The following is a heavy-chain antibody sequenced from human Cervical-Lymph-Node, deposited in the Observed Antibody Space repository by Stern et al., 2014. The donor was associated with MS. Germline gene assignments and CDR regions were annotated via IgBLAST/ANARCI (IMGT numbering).Heavy chain of an antibody. Sequence: VQLLESGGGVVQPGRSLSLSCVASGFTFSTYAMHWVRQAPGKGLEWLAFVPYDGTQRNSTDSVKARFTISRDNSKNTLYLHMNSLRDEDTAVYFCARGGRGVGLEYWGQGALVTVSS. CDR3: ARGGRGVGLEY. CDR2: VPYDGTQR. V-gene: IGHV3-30-3*01. CDR1: GFTFSTYA. D-gene: IGHD3-10*01. J-gene: IGHJ4*02.